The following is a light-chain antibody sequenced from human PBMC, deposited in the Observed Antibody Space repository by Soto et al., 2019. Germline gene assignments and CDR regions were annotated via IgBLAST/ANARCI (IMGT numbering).Light chain of an antibody. J-gene: IGKJ5*01. CDR1: QSSGSNF. CDR3: QLYGNPPP. Sequence: EIVLTQSPGTLSVSPGERATVSCKTSQSSGSNFLAWYQKKPDPAPRLLIYASSQRATGLPGRFSGSASGADFTLTIDLLEHEDFAVYYCQLYGNPPPFGQGTRLEIK. V-gene: IGKV3-20*01. CDR2: ASS.